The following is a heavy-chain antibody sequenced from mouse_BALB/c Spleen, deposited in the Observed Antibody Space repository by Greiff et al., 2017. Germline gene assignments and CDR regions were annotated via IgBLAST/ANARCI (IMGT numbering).Heavy chain of an antibody. Sequence: VQGVESGAELAKPGASVKMSCKASGYTFTSYWMHWVKQRPGQGLEWIGYINPSTGYTEYNQKFKDKATLTADKSSSTAYMQLSSLTSEDSAVYYCAPITPYYAMDYWGQGTSVTVSS. D-gene: IGHD1-1*01. CDR1: GYTFTSYW. J-gene: IGHJ4*01. CDR3: APITPYYAMDY. V-gene: IGHV1-7*01. CDR2: INPSTGYT.